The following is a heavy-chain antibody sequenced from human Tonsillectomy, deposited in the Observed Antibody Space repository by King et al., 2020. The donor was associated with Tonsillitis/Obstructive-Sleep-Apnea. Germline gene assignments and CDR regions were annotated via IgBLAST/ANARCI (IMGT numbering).Heavy chain of an antibody. Sequence: QLVQSGAEMKKPGSSVKVSCEASGDTFSTYAFTWVRQAPGQGLEWMGGIIPIIGIANYPQKAQGRVTITADKSTSTAYMELSSLRSEDTDVYYCATTGAPANLMDYYSYGMAVWGQGTTVTASS. J-gene: IGHJ6*02. D-gene: IGHD3-10*01. V-gene: IGHV1-69*17. CDR1: GDTFSTYA. CDR3: ATTGAPANLMDYYSYGMAV. CDR2: IIPIIGIA.